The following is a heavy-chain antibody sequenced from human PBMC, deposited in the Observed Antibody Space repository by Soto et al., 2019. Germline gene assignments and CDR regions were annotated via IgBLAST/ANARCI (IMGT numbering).Heavy chain of an antibody. CDR3: ARDQGNSGWSGLFDF. CDR1: SDSIVIPHW. V-gene: IGHV4-4*02. D-gene: IGHD6-19*01. J-gene: IGHJ4*02. CDR2: IYHTGAT. Sequence: QVQLQESGPGLVKPSGTLSLICSVSSDSIVIPHWWSGIRQSPGKGLEWIGEIYHTGATNYSPSLDGRVTISVDKSKNQFSLILKAVTAADTAIYFCARDQGNSGWSGLFDFWGQGTLVAVSS.